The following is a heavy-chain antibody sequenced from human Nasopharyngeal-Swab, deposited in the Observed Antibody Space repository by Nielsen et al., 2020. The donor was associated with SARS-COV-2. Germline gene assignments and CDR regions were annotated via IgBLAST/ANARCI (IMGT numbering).Heavy chain of an antibody. J-gene: IGHJ6*03. CDR2: INHSGST. CDR1: GGSFSGYY. Sequence: SDTLSLTSAVYGGSFSGYYWSWIRQPPGKGLEWIGEINHSGSTNYNPSLKSRVPISVDTSKNQFSLKLSSVTAADTAVYYCARPLVAARPLSAHKSMDVWGKGTTVTVSS. D-gene: IGHD6-6*01. CDR3: ARPLVAARPLSAHKSMDV. V-gene: IGHV4-34*01.